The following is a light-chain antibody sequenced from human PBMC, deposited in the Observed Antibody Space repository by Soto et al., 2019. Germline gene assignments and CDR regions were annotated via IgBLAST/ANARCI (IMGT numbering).Light chain of an antibody. CDR1: QSVLYSSNNKNY. CDR2: WAS. J-gene: IGKJ2*01. V-gene: IGKV4-1*01. Sequence: DIVMTQSPDSLAVSLGERATINCKSSQSVLYSSNNKNYFAWYQQRPGQPPKLLIYWASTRESGVPDRFSGGGSGTDSTLTITSLQAEDVAVYYCQQYESTPPTFGQGTKLEIK. CDR3: QQYESTPPT.